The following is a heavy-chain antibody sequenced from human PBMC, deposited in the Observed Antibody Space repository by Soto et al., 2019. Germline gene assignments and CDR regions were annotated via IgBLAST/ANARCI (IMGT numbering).Heavy chain of an antibody. V-gene: IGHV4-34*01. CDR2: INHSGST. CDR1: GGSFSEYY. J-gene: IGHJ5*02. Sequence: SETLSLTCVVYGGSFSEYYWIWIRQPPGKGLEWIGEINHSGSTNYNPSLKSRVSISVDTSNNHFSLELSSVTAADTAVYYCAGRNGYYSGINHWGQGTLVTVSS. D-gene: IGHD3-22*01. CDR3: AGRNGYYSGINH.